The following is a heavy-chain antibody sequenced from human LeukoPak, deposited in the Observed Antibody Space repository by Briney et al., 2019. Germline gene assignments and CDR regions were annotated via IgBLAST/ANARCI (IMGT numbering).Heavy chain of an antibody. J-gene: IGHJ4*02. D-gene: IGHD2-15*01. CDR3: ARISSPGYCTAGTCYPAY. CDR2: ISGYNGNT. CDR1: GYTFTTYG. V-gene: IGHV1-18*01. Sequence: ASVKVSCTASGYTFTTYGLDWVRQAPGQGLEWMGWISGYNGNTNYAQKFQDRVTMTKDTSTSTVYMELRSLTSDDTAIYYCARISSPGYCTAGTCYPAYWGQGTLVTVSS.